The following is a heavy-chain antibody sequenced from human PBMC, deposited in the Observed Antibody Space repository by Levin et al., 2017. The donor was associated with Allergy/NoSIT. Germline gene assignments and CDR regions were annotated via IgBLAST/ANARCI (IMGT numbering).Heavy chain of an antibody. CDR1: GGSFSGYY. D-gene: IGHD5-18*01. J-gene: IGHJ4*02. CDR2: INHSGST. Sequence: SQTLSLTCAVYGGSFSGYYWSWIRQPPGKGLEWIGEINHSGSTNYNPSLKSRVTISVDTSKNQFSLKLSSVTAADTAVYYCASRMRGYSYGPPDYWGQGTLVTVSS. CDR3: ASRMRGYSYGPPDY. V-gene: IGHV4-34*01.